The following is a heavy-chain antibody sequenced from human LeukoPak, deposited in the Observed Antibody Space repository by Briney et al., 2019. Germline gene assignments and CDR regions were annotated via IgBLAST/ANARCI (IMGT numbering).Heavy chain of an antibody. J-gene: IGHJ3*02. Sequence: SETLSLTCTVSGGSISSYYWSWIRQPPGKGLDWIGYIYYSGSTNYNPSLKSRVTISVDTSKNQFSLKLSSVTAADTAVYYCAREPTPYDAFDIWGQGTMVTVSS. CDR1: GGSISSYY. CDR3: AREPTPYDAFDI. CDR2: IYYSGST. V-gene: IGHV4-59*01.